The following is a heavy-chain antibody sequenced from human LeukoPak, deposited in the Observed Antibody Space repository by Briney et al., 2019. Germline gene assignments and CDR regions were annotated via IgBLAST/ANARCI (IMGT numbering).Heavy chain of an antibody. CDR3: ARLGRLLWFGELLQDNWFDP. J-gene: IGHJ5*02. CDR1: GGSISSYY. CDR2: IYYSGST. Sequence: SEALSLTCTVSGGSISSYYWSWIRQPPGKGLEWIGYIYYSGSTYYNPSLKSRVTISVDTSKNQFSLKLSSVTAADTAVYYCARLGRLLWFGELLQDNWFDPWGQGTLVTVSS. D-gene: IGHD3-10*01. V-gene: IGHV4-59*08.